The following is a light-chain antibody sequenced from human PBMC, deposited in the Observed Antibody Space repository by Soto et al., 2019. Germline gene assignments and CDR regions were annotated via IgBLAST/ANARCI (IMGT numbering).Light chain of an antibody. J-gene: IGKJ2*01. V-gene: IGKV3-11*01. CDR2: DAS. Sequence: EIVLTQSPATLSLSPGERATLSCRARQSVSSYLAWYQQKPGQAPRLVIHDASNRANGIPARFSGSGSGTDFTLTISRLEPEDFAIYYCQQRSNWPRYTFGQGTTLEIK. CDR3: QQRSNWPRYT. CDR1: QSVSSY.